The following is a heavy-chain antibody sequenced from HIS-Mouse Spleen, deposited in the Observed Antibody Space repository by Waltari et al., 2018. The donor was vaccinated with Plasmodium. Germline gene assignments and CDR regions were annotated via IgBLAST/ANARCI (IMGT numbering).Heavy chain of an antibody. CDR1: GFTFSSYS. V-gene: IGHV3-21*01. CDR3: ARGENGYSYGAQY. CDR2: ISSSSSYI. Sequence: EVQLVESGGGLVKPGGSLRLYCAASGFTFSSYSMNCVRQAPGKGLEWVSSISSSSSYIYYADSVKGRFTISRDNAKNSLYLQMNSLRAEDTAVYYCARGENGYSYGAQYWGQGTLVTVSS. D-gene: IGHD5-18*01. J-gene: IGHJ4*02.